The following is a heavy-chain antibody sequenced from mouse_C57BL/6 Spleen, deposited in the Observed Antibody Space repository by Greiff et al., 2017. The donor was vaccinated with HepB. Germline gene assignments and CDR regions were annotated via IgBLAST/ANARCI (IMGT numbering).Heavy chain of an antibody. CDR3: ARVQLTGKGYFDV. CDR2: INYDGSST. J-gene: IGHJ1*03. Sequence: DVKLVESEGGLVQPGSSMKLSCTASGFTFSDYYMAWVRQVPEKGLEWVANINYDGSSTYYLDSLKSRFIISRDNAKNILYLQMSSLKSEDTATYYCARVQLTGKGYFDVWGTGTTVTVSS. V-gene: IGHV5-16*01. CDR1: GFTFSDYY. D-gene: IGHD4-1*01.